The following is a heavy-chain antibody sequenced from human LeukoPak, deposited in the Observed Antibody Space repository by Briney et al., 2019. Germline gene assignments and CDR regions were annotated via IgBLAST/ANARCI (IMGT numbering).Heavy chain of an antibody. CDR3: AREPYDYVWGSPGDAFDI. J-gene: IGHJ3*02. CDR2: IRAYNGNT. V-gene: IGHV1-18*01. CDR1: GYTFTSFG. D-gene: IGHD3-16*01. Sequence: ASVKVSCKASGYTFTSFGIAWVRQAPGQGLEWMGWIRAYNGNTDYAQKLQGRVTMTTDTSTSTAYMELRSLRSDDTAVYYCAREPYDYVWGSPGDAFDIWGQGTMVTVSS.